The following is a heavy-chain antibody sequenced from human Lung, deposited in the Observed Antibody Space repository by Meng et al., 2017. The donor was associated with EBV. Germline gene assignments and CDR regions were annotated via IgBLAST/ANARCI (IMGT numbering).Heavy chain of an antibody. CDR2: IYDSGST. CDR1: GGSIRFGDYY. CDR3: VRVQKRTSGWLRLN. D-gene: IGHD5-12*01. V-gene: IGHV4-30-4*02. Sequence: QLHQWGAGLLKPSETLSLTCTVSGGSIRFGDYYWSWIRQPPGKGLEWIGYIYDSGSTSYNPSLMSRVTISVDTSRNQFSLKLSSVIAADTAVYHCVRVQKRTSGWLRLNWGRGILVTVSS. J-gene: IGHJ4*02.